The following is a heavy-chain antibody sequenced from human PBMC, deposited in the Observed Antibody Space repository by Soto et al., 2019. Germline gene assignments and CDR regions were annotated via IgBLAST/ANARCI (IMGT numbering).Heavy chain of an antibody. CDR1: GGSVSSGSYY. CDR2: ISDTGSG. D-gene: IGHD5-12*01. V-gene: IGHV4-61*01. Sequence: QVQLQESGPGLVKPSETLAVTCTVSGGSVSSGSYYXXXXXXPPGKGLEWVGCISDTGSGDYNPSLKSRVTISVHTSKRQFSLRLNSVTAADTAVYYCARAHSGYDPLGMDVWGQGTTVTVSS. CDR3: ARAHSGYDPLGMDV. J-gene: IGHJ6*02.